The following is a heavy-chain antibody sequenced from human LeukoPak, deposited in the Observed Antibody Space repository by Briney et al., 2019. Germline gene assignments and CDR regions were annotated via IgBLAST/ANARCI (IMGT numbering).Heavy chain of an antibody. CDR1: GFTFSSYG. CDR3: AKVLGGYVPFDY. J-gene: IGHJ4*02. Sequence: GGSLRLSCAASGFTFSSYGMYWVRQAPGKGLEWVAVISYDGSNKYYADSVKGRFTISRDNSKNTLYLQMNSLRAEDTAVYYCAKVLGGYVPFDYWGQGTLVTVSS. D-gene: IGHD3-22*01. V-gene: IGHV3-30*18. CDR2: ISYDGSNK.